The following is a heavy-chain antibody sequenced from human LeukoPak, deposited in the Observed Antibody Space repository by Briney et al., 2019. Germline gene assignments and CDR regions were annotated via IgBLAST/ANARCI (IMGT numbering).Heavy chain of an antibody. V-gene: IGHV4-61*02. Sequence: PSETLSLTCTVSGGSISSGSYYWSWLRQPAGKGLEWLGRIYTSGSTNYNPSLKSRVTISVDTSKNQFSLKVSSVTAADTAVYYCARVAVGANYYYYMDVWGKGTTVTICS. CDR1: GGSISSGSYY. J-gene: IGHJ6*03. D-gene: IGHD1-26*01. CDR3: ARVAVGANYYYYMDV. CDR2: IYTSGST.